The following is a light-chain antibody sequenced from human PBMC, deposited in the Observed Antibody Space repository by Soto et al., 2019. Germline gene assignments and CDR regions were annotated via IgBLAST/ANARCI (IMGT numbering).Light chain of an antibody. CDR3: QQYNSYSIT. Sequence: DIQVTQSPSSLSASVGDRVTISCRASQSISGYLNWYQQKPGKAPNLLIFDASSLQSGVPSRFSGRGSGAEYTLTISSLQPDDFATYYCQQYNSYSITFGQGTRLEIK. J-gene: IGKJ5*01. CDR2: DAS. CDR1: QSISGY. V-gene: IGKV1-39*01.